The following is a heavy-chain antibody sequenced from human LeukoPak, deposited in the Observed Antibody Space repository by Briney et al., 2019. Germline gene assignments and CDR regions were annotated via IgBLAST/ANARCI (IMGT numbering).Heavy chain of an antibody. CDR2: INPNSGGT. CDR1: GYTFTGYY. V-gene: IGHV1-2*02. Sequence: ASVKVSCKASGYTFTGYYMHWVRQAPGQGFEWMGWINPNSGGTNHAQKFQGRVTMTRDTSISTAYMELSRLRSDDTAVYYCARTIYCSSTSCYPNWFDPWGQGTLVTVSS. J-gene: IGHJ5*02. CDR3: ARTIYCSSTSCYPNWFDP. D-gene: IGHD2-2*01.